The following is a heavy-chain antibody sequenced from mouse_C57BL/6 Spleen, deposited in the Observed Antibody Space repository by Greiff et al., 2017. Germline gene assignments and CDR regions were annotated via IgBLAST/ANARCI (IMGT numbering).Heavy chain of an antibody. CDR2: IYPGGGYT. CDR3: AIYYGSSYPYFDV. J-gene: IGHJ1*03. Sequence: LQESGAELVRPGTSVKMSCKASGYTFTNYWIGWAKQRPGHGLEWIGDIYPGGGYTNYNEKFKGKATLTADKSSSTAYMQFSSLTSEDSAIYYCAIYYGSSYPYFDVWGTGTTVTVSS. D-gene: IGHD1-1*01. V-gene: IGHV1-63*01. CDR1: GYTFTNYW.